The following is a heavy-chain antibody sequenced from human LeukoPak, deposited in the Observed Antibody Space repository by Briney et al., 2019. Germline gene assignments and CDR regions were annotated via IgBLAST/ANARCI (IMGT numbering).Heavy chain of an antibody. CDR1: GFTFNNYG. J-gene: IGHJ4*02. CDR2: IKQDGSEK. V-gene: IGHV3-7*01. D-gene: IGHD3-22*01. Sequence: GKSLRLSCAASGFTFNNYGMHWVRQAPGKGLEWVANIKQDGSEKYYVDSVKGRFTISRDNAKNSLYLQMNSLRAEDTAVYYCARDVFYDTSGYYYGYFDYWGQGTLVTVSS. CDR3: ARDVFYDTSGYYYGYFDY.